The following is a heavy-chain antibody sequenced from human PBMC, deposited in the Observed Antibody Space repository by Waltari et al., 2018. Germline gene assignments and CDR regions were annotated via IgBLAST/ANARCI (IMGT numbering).Heavy chain of an antibody. CDR1: GFSLTNYT. J-gene: IGHJ5*01. D-gene: IGHD3-9*01. Sequence: EERLVQSGGGLVQPGGSLRLSCEASGFSLTNYTMNWVRQAPGKVLEWVSYISETSSTTFYADSVRGRFIISRNNAKNSLSLQMVSLRGEDTAVYYCAVARGNYDVLTGFPVDSWGQGTLVTVSS. CDR3: AVARGNYDVLTGFPVDS. CDR2: ISETSSTT. V-gene: IGHV3-48*01.